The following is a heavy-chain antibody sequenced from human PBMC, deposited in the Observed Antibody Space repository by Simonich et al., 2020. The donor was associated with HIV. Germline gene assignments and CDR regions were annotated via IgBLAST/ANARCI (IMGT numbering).Heavy chain of an antibody. CDR1: GSTFTGYY. J-gene: IGHJ6*02. V-gene: IGHV1-2*06. Sequence: QVQLVQSGADMKKPGASVKVSCKASGSTFTGYYIHWVRQAPGQGLGVMGRYKPKRGGPNYAQKFQGRVTMTRDTSISTAYMELSRLRSDDTAFYYCARVLTMAREVISHYAMDVWGQGTTVTVSS. CDR3: ARVLTMAREVISHYAMDV. CDR2: YKPKRGGP. D-gene: IGHD3-10*01.